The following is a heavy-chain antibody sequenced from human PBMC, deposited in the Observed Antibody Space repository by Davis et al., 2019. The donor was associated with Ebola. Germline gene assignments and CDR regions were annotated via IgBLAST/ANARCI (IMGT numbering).Heavy chain of an antibody. V-gene: IGHV4-4*02. Sequence: SETLSLTCGVSGGSISSNNWWSWVRQPPGKGLEWIGEIYHSGTTNYNPSLRSRVTMSVDSSKNQFSLELSSVTAADTAIYYCARRNYYYENFWGQGILVTVSS. CDR3: ARRNYYYENF. D-gene: IGHD3-22*01. CDR2: IYHSGTT. CDR1: GGSISSNNW. J-gene: IGHJ4*02.